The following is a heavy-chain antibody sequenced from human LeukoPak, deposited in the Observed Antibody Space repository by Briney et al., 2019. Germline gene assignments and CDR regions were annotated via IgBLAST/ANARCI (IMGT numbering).Heavy chain of an antibody. V-gene: IGHV4-30-2*01. Sequence: SQTLSLTCAVSGDSISRSDSSWSWIRQPPGKGLEWIGYFYHNGNTYYNPSLKSRVTMSVDTSKNQFSLKLSSVTAAGTAVYYCARLGSDYWGQGTLVTVSS. CDR2: FYHNGNT. J-gene: IGHJ4*02. CDR3: ARLGSDY. D-gene: IGHD1-26*01. CDR1: GDSISRSDSS.